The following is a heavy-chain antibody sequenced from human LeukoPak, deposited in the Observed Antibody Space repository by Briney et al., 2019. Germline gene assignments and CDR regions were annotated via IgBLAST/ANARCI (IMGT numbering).Heavy chain of an antibody. V-gene: IGHV3-9*01. CDR2: ISWNSGSI. D-gene: IGHD3-22*01. CDR1: GFTFEAYA. Sequence: GGSLRPSCAASGFTFEAYAMHWVRQAPGKGLEWVSGISWNSGSIGYADSVKGRFTISRDNAKNSLNLQMNSLRAEDTALYYCARTPSGDSSGYYTDSFNIWGQGTMVTVSS. CDR3: ARTPSGDSSGYYTDSFNI. J-gene: IGHJ3*02.